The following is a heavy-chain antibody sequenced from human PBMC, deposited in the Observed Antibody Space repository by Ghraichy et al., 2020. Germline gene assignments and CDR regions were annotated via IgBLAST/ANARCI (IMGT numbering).Heavy chain of an antibody. CDR3: ARDGSMTGTTFLDALLNKHWFDP. CDR2: ISSSSSYI. Sequence: GGSLRLSCAASGFTFRSYSMNWVRQAPGKGLEWVSSISSSSSYIYYADSVKGRFTISRDNAKNSLYLHMKSLRAADTAVYYCARDGSMTGTTFLDALLNKHWFDPWGKGTLVPVSS. CDR1: GFTFRSYS. V-gene: IGHV3-21*01. J-gene: IGHJ5*02. D-gene: IGHD1-7*01.